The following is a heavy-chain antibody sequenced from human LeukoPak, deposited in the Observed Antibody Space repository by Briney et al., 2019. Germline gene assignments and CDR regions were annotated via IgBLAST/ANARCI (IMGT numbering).Heavy chain of an antibody. J-gene: IGHJ5*02. V-gene: IGHV3-23*01. Sequence: GGALRLSCAASGSAFSAHAMTWVRQAPGKGLEWVSTTRGSTAGTYYADSVRGRFIISRDESENTLYLQMNSLTAADTAVYYCAKDPVYTSGTWGQGTLVTVSS. CDR3: AKDPVYTSGT. CDR2: TRGSTAGT. CDR1: GSAFSAHA. D-gene: IGHD3-10*01.